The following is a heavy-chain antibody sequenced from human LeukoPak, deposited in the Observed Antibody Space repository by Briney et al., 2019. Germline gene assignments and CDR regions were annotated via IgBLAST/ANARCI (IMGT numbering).Heavy chain of an antibody. V-gene: IGHV1-18*01. J-gene: IGHJ5*02. CDR2: ISAYNGNT. CDR3: ARDYRGFPYSSGWHLGFDP. Sequence: ASVKVSCKASGYTFTSYGISWVRQAPGQGLEWMGWISAYNGNTNYAQKLQGRVTMTTDTSTSTAYMELRGLRSDDTAVYYCARDYRGFPYSSGWHLGFDPWGQGTLVTVSS. D-gene: IGHD6-19*01. CDR1: GYTFTSYG.